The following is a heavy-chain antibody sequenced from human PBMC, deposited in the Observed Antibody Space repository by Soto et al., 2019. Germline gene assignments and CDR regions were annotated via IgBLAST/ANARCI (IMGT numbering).Heavy chain of an antibody. Sequence: QVQLVESGGGVVQPGRSLGLSFAPSGVTLRNFGIHWVRRAPGKGLEWVAVISRDGSTMFYADSVKGRFTISRDSSRNTLYLQMNSLRAEDTAVYHCVGEVASGYWGQGTLVTVSS. CDR3: VGEVASGY. J-gene: IGHJ4*02. CDR2: ISRDGSTM. D-gene: IGHD2-21*01. CDR1: GVTLRNFG. V-gene: IGHV3-30*03.